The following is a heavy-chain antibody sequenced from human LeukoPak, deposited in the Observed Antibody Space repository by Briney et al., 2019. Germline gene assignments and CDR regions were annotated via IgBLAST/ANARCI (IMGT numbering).Heavy chain of an antibody. CDR2: IYYSGTT. V-gene: IGHV4-59*08. J-gene: IGHJ2*01. CDR3: ARSGTLAYWYFDL. Sequence: SETLSLTCTVSGGSISSYSWSWIRQPPGKGLEWIGYIYYSGTTNYNPSLKSRVTISVDTSKNQFSLKLSSVTAADTAVYPCARSGTLAYWYFDLWGRGTLVTVSS. D-gene: IGHD1-1*01. CDR1: GGSISSYS.